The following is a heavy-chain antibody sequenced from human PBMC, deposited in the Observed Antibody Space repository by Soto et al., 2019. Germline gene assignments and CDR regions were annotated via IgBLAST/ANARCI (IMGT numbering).Heavy chain of an antibody. CDR1: GFTFSSYA. Sequence: EVQLLESGGGLVQPGGSLRLSCAASGFTFSSYAMSWVRQAPGKGLEWVSAISGSGGSTYYADSVKGRFTISRDNSKNTLYLQMNSLRAEDTALYYCARDFDVDIVAIVDYWGQGTLVTVSS. CDR3: ARDFDVDIVAIVDY. V-gene: IGHV3-23*01. D-gene: IGHD5-12*01. J-gene: IGHJ4*02. CDR2: ISGSGGST.